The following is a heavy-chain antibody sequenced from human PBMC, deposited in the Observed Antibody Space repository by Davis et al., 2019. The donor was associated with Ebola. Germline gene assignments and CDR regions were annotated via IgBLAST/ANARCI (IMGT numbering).Heavy chain of an antibody. CDR3: AKDLDSHFDY. CDR1: GFTFSSYA. D-gene: IGHD5-18*01. Sequence: GESLKISCAASGFTFSSYAMHWVRQAPGKGLEWVAVISYDGSNKYYADSVKGRFTISRDNSKNTLYLQMNSLRAEDTAVYYCAKDLDSHFDYWGQGTLVTVSS. J-gene: IGHJ4*02. V-gene: IGHV3-30-3*01. CDR2: ISYDGSNK.